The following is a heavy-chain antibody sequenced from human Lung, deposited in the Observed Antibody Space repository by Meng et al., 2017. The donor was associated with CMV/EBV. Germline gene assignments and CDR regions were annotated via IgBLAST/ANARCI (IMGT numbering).Heavy chain of an antibody. V-gene: IGHV3-48*03. J-gene: IGHJ2*01. CDR3: ARVGLTSVDL. D-gene: IGHD3-16*01. CDR1: GFTFSSYE. CDR2: ISGSSGTTT. Sequence: GGSLRLSCAASGFTFSSYEMNWVRQAPGKGLEWISYISGSSGTTTYYSDSVRGRFTISRDNTKKSLYLQMNSLRAEDTAVYYCARVGLTSVDLWGHGTLVTVSS.